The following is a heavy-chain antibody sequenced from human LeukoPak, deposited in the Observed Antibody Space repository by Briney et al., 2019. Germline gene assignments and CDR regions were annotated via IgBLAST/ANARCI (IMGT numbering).Heavy chain of an antibody. J-gene: IGHJ3*02. CDR2: IYSAGNT. D-gene: IGHD1-26*01. V-gene: IGHV3-53*01. Sequence: PGGSLRLSCAASGFIFSSNYMSWVRQAPGKGLEWVSIIYSAGNTYYLDAVKGRFTISRDNSKNTLYLQMNSLRAEDTAVYYCARTIVGSSYDAFDIWGQGTMVIVS. CDR1: GFIFSSNY. CDR3: ARTIVGSSYDAFDI.